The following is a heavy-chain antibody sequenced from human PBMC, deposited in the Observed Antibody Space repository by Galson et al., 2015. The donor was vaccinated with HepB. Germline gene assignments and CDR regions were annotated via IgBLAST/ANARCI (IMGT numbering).Heavy chain of an antibody. CDR3: ARRASAVTTKSRRYFDY. J-gene: IGHJ4*02. Sequence: ETLSLTCTVSGGSISSSSYYWGWIRQPPGKGLEWIGSIYYSGSTYYNPSLKGRVTISVDTSKNQFSLKLSSVSAADTAVYYCARRASAVTTKSRRYFDYWGQGTLVTVSS. D-gene: IGHD4-17*01. V-gene: IGHV4-39*01. CDR2: IYYSGST. CDR1: GGSISSSSYY.